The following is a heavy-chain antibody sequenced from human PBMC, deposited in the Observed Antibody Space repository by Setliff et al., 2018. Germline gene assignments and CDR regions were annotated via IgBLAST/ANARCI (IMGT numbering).Heavy chain of an antibody. CDR2: TSGSGGST. V-gene: IGHV3-23*01. J-gene: IGHJ4*02. CDR3: AKDFGSTWLNYFDY. CDR1: GFTFSSFA. D-gene: IGHD6-13*01. Sequence: GGSLRLSCAASGFTFSSFAMSWVRQAPGKGLEWVSTTSGSGGSTYYADSVKGRFTISRDNSKNTLYLQMNSLSAEDTALYYCAKDFGSTWLNYFDYWGQGTLVTVSS.